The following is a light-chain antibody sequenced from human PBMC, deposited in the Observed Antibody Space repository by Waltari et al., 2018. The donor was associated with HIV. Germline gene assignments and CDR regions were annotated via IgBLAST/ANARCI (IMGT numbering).Light chain of an antibody. CDR3: QSYDSSNHWV. CDR1: SGSISSNH. J-gene: IGLJ3*02. V-gene: IGLV6-57*01. Sequence: NFMLTQPHSVSESPGQTVTISCTRSSGSISSNHVQCYQQRPGSSPTTVIYEDNQRPSGVPGLFSGSIDSSSNSASLTISGLKTEDEADYYCQSYDSSNHWVFGGGTKLTVL. CDR2: EDN.